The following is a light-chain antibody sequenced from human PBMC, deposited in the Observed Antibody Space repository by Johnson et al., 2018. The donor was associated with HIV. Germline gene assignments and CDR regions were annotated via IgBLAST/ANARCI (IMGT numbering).Light chain of an antibody. J-gene: IGLJ1*01. Sequence: QSVLSQPPSVSAAPGQKVTISCSGSSSDMGNYAVSWYQQLPGTAPKLLIYENNKRPSGIPDRFSGSKSGTSATLGITGLKTGDEADYYCGTWDSRLSAYVFGTGTKVTVL. V-gene: IGLV1-51*02. CDR1: SSDMGNYA. CDR2: ENN. CDR3: GTWDSRLSAYV.